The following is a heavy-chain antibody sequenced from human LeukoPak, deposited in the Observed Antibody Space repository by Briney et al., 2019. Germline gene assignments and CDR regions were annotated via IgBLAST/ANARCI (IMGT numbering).Heavy chain of an antibody. CDR1: GFTFSGYW. Sequence: GGSLRLSCVASGFTFSGYWMNWVRQSPGKGLEWVANIKQDGSEKYYVDSVKGRFTISRDNARSSLYLQMNSLRAEDTGLYYCARDPSRRYTYGYGDSWGQGTLVTVS. V-gene: IGHV3-7*01. D-gene: IGHD5-18*01. CDR2: IKQDGSEK. CDR3: ARDPSRRYTYGYGDS. J-gene: IGHJ4*02.